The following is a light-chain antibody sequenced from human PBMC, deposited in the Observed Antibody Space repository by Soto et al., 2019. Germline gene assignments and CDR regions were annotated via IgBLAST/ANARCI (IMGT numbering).Light chain of an antibody. J-gene: IGKJ1*01. CDR1: RSVSSN. Sequence: VLTQSPATLSFSPGERATLSCRASRSVSSNLAWYQQKPGQAPRLLIFGASTRAAGFPDRFSGSGSGTDFTLTISRLEPEDFAVYYCQQYGSSPRTFGQGTKVDIK. CDR3: QQYGSSPRT. V-gene: IGKV3-20*01. CDR2: GAS.